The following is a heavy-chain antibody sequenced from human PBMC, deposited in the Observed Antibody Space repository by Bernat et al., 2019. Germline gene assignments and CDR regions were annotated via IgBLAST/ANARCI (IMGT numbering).Heavy chain of an antibody. D-gene: IGHD3-22*01. CDR2: INSDGSST. J-gene: IGHJ4*02. V-gene: IGHV3-74*01. CDR3: GRAGSYYDSSGYYSKPDY. CDR1: GFTVSSYW. Sequence: EVQLVESGGGLVQPGGFLRLSCAASGFTVSSYWMHCVRQAPVKGLVWVSLINSDGSSTSYAASVKGRFTISRDNAKNTLYLQMNSPRDEDTAVSYCGRAGSYYDSSGYYSKPDYRGQGTLVSISS.